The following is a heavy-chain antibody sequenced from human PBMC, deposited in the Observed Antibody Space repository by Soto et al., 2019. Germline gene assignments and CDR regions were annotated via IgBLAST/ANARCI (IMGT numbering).Heavy chain of an antibody. V-gene: IGHV2-5*01. CDR1: GISLSTRGVG. J-gene: IGHJ3*02. D-gene: IGHD2-15*01. CDR2: VYWNDDK. CDR3: AGGPPTPPAFGFDI. Sequence: GSGPTVVNPTQTLPLTCTLSGISLSTRGVGLGWIRQTPGKALEWLALVYWNDDKHYSPSLKSRLTITKDTSQNQAILTMTNLDPVSTAAYFCAGGPPTPPAFGFDIWGQGTMVTVSS.